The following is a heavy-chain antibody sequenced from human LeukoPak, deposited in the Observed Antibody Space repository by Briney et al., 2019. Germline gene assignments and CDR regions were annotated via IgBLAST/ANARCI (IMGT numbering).Heavy chain of an antibody. D-gene: IGHD6-19*01. V-gene: IGHV4-4*07. CDR3: ARDRAVAGTGFDY. CDR2: IYTSGST. Sequence: SETLSLTCTVSGGSISRYYWSWIRQPAGKGLEWIGRIYTSGSTNYNPSLKSRVTISVDKSKNQFSLKLSSVTAADTAVYYCARDRAVAGTGFDYWGQGTLVTVSS. J-gene: IGHJ4*02. CDR1: GGSISRYY.